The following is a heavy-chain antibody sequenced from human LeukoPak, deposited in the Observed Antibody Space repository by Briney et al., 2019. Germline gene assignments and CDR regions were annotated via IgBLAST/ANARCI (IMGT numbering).Heavy chain of an antibody. V-gene: IGHV3-48*03. CDR2: ISNSGSTI. J-gene: IGHJ6*02. Sequence: PGGSLRLSCAASGLTFSSYEMNWVRQAPGKGLEWVSYISNSGSTIYYADSVKGRFTISRDNAKNSLYLQMNSLRAEDTAVYYCARASLGYCSGGSCYYYGMDVWGQGTTVTVSS. D-gene: IGHD2-15*01. CDR1: GLTFSSYE. CDR3: ARASLGYCSGGSCYYYGMDV.